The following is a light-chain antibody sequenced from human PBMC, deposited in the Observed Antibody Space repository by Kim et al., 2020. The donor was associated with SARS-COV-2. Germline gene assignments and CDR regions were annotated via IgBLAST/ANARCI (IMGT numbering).Light chain of an antibody. V-gene: IGKV1-5*03. Sequence: SASVGDSVTITCRASQSIKNWLAWYQQKPGQVPKLLYYKTSTLQPGVASRFSGSGSGTEFTLTISSLQPDDSATYYCQQYNSLRTFGQGTKVEIK. CDR1: QSIKNW. CDR2: KTS. J-gene: IGKJ1*01. CDR3: QQYNSLRT.